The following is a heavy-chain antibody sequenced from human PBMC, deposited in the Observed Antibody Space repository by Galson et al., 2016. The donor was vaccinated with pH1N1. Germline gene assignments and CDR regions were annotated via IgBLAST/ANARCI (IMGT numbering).Heavy chain of an antibody. CDR3: AREDLVVGEGLDYGLDV. J-gene: IGHJ6*02. Sequence: TLSLTCSVSGGSISSSGNYWSWIRQHPGKGLEWIGYIHYSGSTYQNPSLKSRVSLSVDTSKNQFSLRLTSVTAADTAVDYWAREDLVVGEGLDYGLDVWGQGTTVTVSS. CDR2: IHYSGST. D-gene: IGHD1-26*01. V-gene: IGHV4-31*03. CDR1: GGSISSSGNY.